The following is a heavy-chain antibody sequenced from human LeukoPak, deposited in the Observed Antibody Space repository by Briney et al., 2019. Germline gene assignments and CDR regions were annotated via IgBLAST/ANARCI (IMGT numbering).Heavy chain of an antibody. CDR1: GGSISNSKYY. V-gene: IGHV4-39*07. D-gene: IGHD3-10*01. CDR3: ARGSTMVRGAISNY. Sequence: SETLSLTCTVSGGSISNSKYYWDWIRQPPGKGLEWIGSIYYSGSTYYNPSLKSRITISIDTSKNQFSLKLYSVTAADTAVYYCARGSTMVRGAISNYWGQGTLVTVSS. J-gene: IGHJ4*02. CDR2: IYYSGST.